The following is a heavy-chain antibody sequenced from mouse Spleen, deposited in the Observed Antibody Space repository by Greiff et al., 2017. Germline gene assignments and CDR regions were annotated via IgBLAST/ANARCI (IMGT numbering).Heavy chain of an antibody. D-gene: IGHD2-4*01. Sequence: DVKLQESGAELVRPGASVKLSCTASGFNIKDDYMHWVKQRPEQGLEWIGWIDPENGDTEYASKFQGKATITADTSSNTAYLQLSSLTSEDTAVYYCTTGDYDRETLSMDYWGQGTSVTVSS. CDR1: GFNIKDDY. CDR2: IDPENGDT. CDR3: TTGDYDRETLSMDY. J-gene: IGHJ4*01. V-gene: IGHV14-4*01.